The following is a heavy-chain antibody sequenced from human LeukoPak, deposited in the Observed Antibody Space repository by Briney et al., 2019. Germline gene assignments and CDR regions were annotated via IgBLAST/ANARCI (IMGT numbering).Heavy chain of an antibody. V-gene: IGHV5-51*01. D-gene: IGHD3-22*01. J-gene: IGHJ3*02. CDR2: IYPGDSDT. CDR3: ASRQRDDYDSSGYLYDAFDI. Sequence: LGESLKISCKGSGYSFTSYWIGWVRQMPGKGLEWMGIIYPGDSDTRYSPSFQGQVTISADKSISTAYLQWSSLKASDTAMYYCASRQRDDYDSSGYLYDAFDIWGQGTMVTVSS. CDR1: GYSFTSYW.